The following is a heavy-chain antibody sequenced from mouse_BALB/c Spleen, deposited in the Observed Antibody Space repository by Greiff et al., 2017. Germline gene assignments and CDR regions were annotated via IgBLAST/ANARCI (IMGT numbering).Heavy chain of an antibody. CDR3: AREGGNYGYFDV. Sequence: EVKVVESGGGLVQPGGSLKLSCAASGFTFSSYGMSWVRQTPDKRLELVATINSNGGSTYYPDSVKGRFTISRDNAKNTLYLQMSSLKSEDTAMYYCAREGGNYGYFDVWGAGTTVTVSS. D-gene: IGHD2-1*01. J-gene: IGHJ1*01. CDR2: INSNGGST. V-gene: IGHV5-6-3*01. CDR1: GFTFSSYG.